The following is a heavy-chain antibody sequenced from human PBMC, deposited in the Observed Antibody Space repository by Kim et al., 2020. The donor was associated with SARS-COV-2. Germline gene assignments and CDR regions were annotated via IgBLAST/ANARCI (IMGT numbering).Heavy chain of an antibody. D-gene: IGHD5-12*01. CDR1: GFTFSSYG. V-gene: IGHV3-33*05. Sequence: GGSLRLSCAASGFTFSSYGMHWVRQAPGKGLEWVAVISYDGSNKYYADSVKGRFTISRDNSKNTLYLQMNSLRAEDTAVYYCARENRTSKWLRFPFDYYYYGMDVWGQGTTVTVSS. CDR2: ISYDGSNK. J-gene: IGHJ6*02. CDR3: ARENRTSKWLRFPFDYYYYGMDV.